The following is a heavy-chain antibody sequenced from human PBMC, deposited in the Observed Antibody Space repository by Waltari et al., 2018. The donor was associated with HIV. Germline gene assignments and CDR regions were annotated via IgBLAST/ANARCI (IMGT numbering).Heavy chain of an antibody. D-gene: IGHD3-10*01. J-gene: IGHJ4*02. CDR2: INTDTGNP. Sequence: QVQLAQSGSELKEPGASVKISCKASGYTFSNYAINWVRLAPGQKLEWMVWINTDTGNPRYAQGFTGRFVFSLDSSVTTTYLQISSLKADDTAVYYCATGIARGGEGDFDHWGQGTLVTVSS. CDR3: ATGIARGGEGDFDH. CDR1: GYTFSNYA. V-gene: IGHV7-4-1*02.